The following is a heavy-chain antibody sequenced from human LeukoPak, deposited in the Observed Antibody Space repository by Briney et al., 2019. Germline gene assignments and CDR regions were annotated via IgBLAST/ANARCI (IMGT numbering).Heavy chain of an antibody. Sequence: ASVKVSCKASGYTFTCYYMHWVRQAPGQGRAWMGWIKPNSGGTSYAQKFQGRVTMTRDTTISTAYTEPGRLRPDDTAVYYCARGFFWSGSYYHFDYWGQGTLVTVSS. J-gene: IGHJ4*02. CDR1: GYTFTCYY. CDR3: ARGFFWSGSYYHFDY. V-gene: IGHV1-2*02. D-gene: IGHD1-26*01. CDR2: IKPNSGGT.